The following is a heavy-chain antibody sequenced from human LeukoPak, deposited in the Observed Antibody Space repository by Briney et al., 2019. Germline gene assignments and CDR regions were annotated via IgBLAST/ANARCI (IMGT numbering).Heavy chain of an antibody. CDR3: AKEPYSGSYYYFDY. V-gene: IGHV3-30-3*02. D-gene: IGHD1-26*01. Sequence: GRSLRLSCAGSGFTFGSYAMQWVRQAPGKGLEWVAVISYDGSNKYYADSVKGRFTISRDNSKNTLYLQMNSLRAEDTAVYYCAKEPYSGSYYYFDYWGQGTLVTVSS. J-gene: IGHJ4*02. CDR2: ISYDGSNK. CDR1: GFTFGSYA.